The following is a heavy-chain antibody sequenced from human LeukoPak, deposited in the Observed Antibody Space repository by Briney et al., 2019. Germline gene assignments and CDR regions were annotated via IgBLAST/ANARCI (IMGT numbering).Heavy chain of an antibody. CDR3: AKAAVVVAATPDYFDY. Sequence: GGSLRLSCAASGFTFSSYAMSWVRQAPGKGLEWVSAISGSGGSTYYADSVEGRFTISRDNSKNTLYLQMNSLRAEDTAVYYCAKAAVVVAATPDYFDYWGQGTLVTVSS. CDR2: ISGSGGST. J-gene: IGHJ4*02. D-gene: IGHD2-15*01. V-gene: IGHV3-23*01. CDR1: GFTFSSYA.